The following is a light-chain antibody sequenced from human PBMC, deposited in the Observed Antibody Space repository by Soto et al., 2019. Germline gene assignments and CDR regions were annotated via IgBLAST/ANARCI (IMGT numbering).Light chain of an antibody. Sequence: EIVLTQSPGTLSLSPGERATISCRASQSLSSTYLAWYQQKPGQAPRLLIYGASNRATGIPDRFSGSGSGTVFTLTINRLEPEDFAVYYCQQYGSSPLTFGQGTKVDIK. CDR3: QQYGSSPLT. J-gene: IGKJ1*01. CDR1: QSLSSTY. CDR2: GAS. V-gene: IGKV3-20*01.